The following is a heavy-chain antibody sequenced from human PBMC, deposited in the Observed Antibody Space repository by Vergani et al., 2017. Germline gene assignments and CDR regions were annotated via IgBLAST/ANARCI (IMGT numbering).Heavy chain of an antibody. CDR1: GYTFTNYV. D-gene: IGHD6-13*01. CDR2: INTYTGNP. Sequence: QVQLVQSGSELKKPGASVTVSCKASGYTFTNYVMTWVRQAPGQGLEWMGWINTYTGNPTYAQGFTGQFVFSLDTSVSTAYLQISSLKAEDTAVYYCARDLPGYFDYWGQGTLVTVSS. J-gene: IGHJ4*02. V-gene: IGHV7-4-1*02. CDR3: ARDLPGYFDY.